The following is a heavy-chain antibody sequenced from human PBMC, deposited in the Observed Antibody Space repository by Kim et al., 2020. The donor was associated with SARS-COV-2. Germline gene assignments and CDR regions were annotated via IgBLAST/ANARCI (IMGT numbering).Heavy chain of an antibody. CDR2: INPSGGST. CDR3: ARALAYCGGDCYPLDY. V-gene: IGHV1-46*01. J-gene: IGHJ4*02. Sequence: ASVKVSCKASGYTFTSYYMHWVRQAPGQGLEWMGIINPSGGSTSYAQKFQGRVTMTRDTSTSTVYMELSSLRSEDTAVYYCARALAYCGGDCYPLDYWGQGTLVTVSS. CDR1: GYTFTSYY. D-gene: IGHD2-21*02.